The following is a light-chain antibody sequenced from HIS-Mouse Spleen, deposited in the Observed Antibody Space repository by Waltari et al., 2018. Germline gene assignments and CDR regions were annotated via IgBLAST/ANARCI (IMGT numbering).Light chain of an antibody. V-gene: IGLV6-57*04. J-gene: IGLJ3*02. CDR1: SGSIXSNX. CDR2: EDN. Sequence: NFMLTQPHSXXXSPXXTVTISXPRSSGSIXSNXXXWYQQRPGRAPTTVICEDNQRPPGVPDRFSGSIXXSXNSASXTISGLKTEDEADYYCQSYDSSNLVFGGGTKLTVL. CDR3: QSYDSSNLV.